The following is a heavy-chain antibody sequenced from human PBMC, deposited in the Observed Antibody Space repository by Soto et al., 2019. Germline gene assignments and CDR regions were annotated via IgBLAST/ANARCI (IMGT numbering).Heavy chain of an antibody. CDR3: ARLRFLEWSPHMDV. D-gene: IGHD3-3*01. CDR1: GGSFSGYY. CDR2: INHSGST. V-gene: IGHV4-34*01. J-gene: IGHJ6*03. Sequence: PSETLSLTCAVYGGSFSGYYWSWIRQPPGKGLEWIGEINHSGSTNYNPSLKSRVTISVDTSKNQFSLKLSSVTAADTAVYYCARLRFLEWSPHMDVWGKGTTVTVSS.